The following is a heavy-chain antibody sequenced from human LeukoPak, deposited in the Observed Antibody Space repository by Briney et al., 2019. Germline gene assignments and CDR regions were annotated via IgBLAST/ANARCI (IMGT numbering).Heavy chain of an antibody. D-gene: IGHD3-22*01. V-gene: IGHV3-21*01. CDR1: GFTFSSYS. CDR2: ISSSSSYI. J-gene: IGHJ4*02. CDR3: ASYSSGYMAEFDY. Sequence: GGSLRLSCAASGFTFSSYSMNWVRQAPGKGLEWVPSISSSSSYIYYADSVKGRFTISRDNAKNSLYLQMNSLRAEDTAVYYCASYSSGYMAEFDYWGQGTLVTVSS.